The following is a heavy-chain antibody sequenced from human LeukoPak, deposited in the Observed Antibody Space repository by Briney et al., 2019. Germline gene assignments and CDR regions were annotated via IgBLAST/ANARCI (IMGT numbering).Heavy chain of an antibody. CDR1: GGSISSGSYY. Sequence: PSETLSLTCTVSGGSISSGSYYWSWIRQPAGKGLEWIGRIYTSGSTNYNPSRKSRVTISVDTSKNQFSLKLSSVTAADTAVYYCARGRHLGVQDYWGQGTLVTVSS. V-gene: IGHV4-61*02. D-gene: IGHD3-3*01. J-gene: IGHJ4*02. CDR3: ARGRHLGVQDY. CDR2: IYTSGST.